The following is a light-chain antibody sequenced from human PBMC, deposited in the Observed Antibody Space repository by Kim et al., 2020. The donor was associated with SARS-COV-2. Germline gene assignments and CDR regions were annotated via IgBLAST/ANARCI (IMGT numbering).Light chain of an antibody. Sequence: VSPGERASRSCRAIQSVSSKVAWYQQKPGQAPRLLIYGASTRATGIPARFSGSGSGTEFTLTISSLQSEDFAVYYCQQYNNWPLTFGGGTKVDIK. CDR3: QQYNNWPLT. V-gene: IGKV3-15*01. CDR1: QSVSSK. CDR2: GAS. J-gene: IGKJ4*01.